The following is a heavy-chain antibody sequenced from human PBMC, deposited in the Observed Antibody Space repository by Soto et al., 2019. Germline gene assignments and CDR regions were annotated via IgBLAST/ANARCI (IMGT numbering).Heavy chain of an antibody. CDR3: ARGQVVAAQH. J-gene: IGHJ4*02. CDR2: IYHSGTT. V-gene: IGHV4-31*03. D-gene: IGHD2-15*01. Sequence: PSETLSLTCTVSGGSISSGGYYWSWIRQHPGKGLEWIGYIYHSGTTYYNPSLKSRVTISVDTSKNQFSLKLSSVTAADTAVYYCARGQVVAAQHWGQGTLVTVSS. CDR1: GGSISSGGYY.